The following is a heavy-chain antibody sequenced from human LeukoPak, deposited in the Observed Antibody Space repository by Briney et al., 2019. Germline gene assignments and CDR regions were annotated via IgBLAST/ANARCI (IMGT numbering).Heavy chain of an antibody. CDR3: ARGLVAAVAGSLAP. CDR1: GYTFTGYY. CDR2: INPNSGGT. Sequence: ASVKVSCKASGYTFTGYYMHWVRQAPGQGLEWMGWINPNSGGTNYAQKFQGRVTMTRDTSISTAYMELSSLRSDDTAFYYCARGLVAAVAGSLAPWGQGTLLTVSS. V-gene: IGHV1-2*02. J-gene: IGHJ5*02. D-gene: IGHD6-19*01.